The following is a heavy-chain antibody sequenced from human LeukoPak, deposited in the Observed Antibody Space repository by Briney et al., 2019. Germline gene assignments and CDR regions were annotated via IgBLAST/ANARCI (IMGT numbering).Heavy chain of an antibody. D-gene: IGHD2-15*01. V-gene: IGHV3-66*02. Sequence: GGSLRLSCAASGFTVSSNYMSWVRQAPGKGLEWVSVIYIGGSTYYADSVKGRFTISRDNSKNTLYPQMNSLRAEDTAVYYCARVAALVSDAFDIWGQGTMVTVSS. CDR1: GFTVSSNY. CDR2: IYIGGST. CDR3: ARVAALVSDAFDI. J-gene: IGHJ3*02.